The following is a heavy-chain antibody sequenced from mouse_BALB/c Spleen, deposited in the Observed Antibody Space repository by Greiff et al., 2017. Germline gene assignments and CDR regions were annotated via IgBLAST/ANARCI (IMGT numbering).Heavy chain of an antibody. J-gene: IGHJ2*01. CDR3: ARLYGSSLYYFDY. Sequence: EVKLVESGGGLVKPGGSLKLSCAASGFAFSSYDMSWVRQTPEKRLEWVAYISSGGGSTYYPDTVKGRFTISRDNAKNTLYLQMSSLKSEDTAMYYCARLYGSSLYYFDYWGQGTTLTVSS. V-gene: IGHV5-12-1*01. CDR1: GFAFSSYD. CDR2: ISSGGGST. D-gene: IGHD1-1*01.